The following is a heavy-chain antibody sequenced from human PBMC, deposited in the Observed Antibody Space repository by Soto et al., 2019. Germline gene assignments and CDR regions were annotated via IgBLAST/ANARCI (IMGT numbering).Heavy chain of an antibody. CDR1: GYTFSNFW. Sequence: GESLKISCQCSGYTFSNFWIGWVRQLPGQGLEWMGIIYPGDHETRYSPSFLGKVTISAETSINTAYLQWSSLEASDSAFYFCARSPRSSPYFDFWGQEALVTVST. V-gene: IGHV5-51*01. J-gene: IGHJ4*02. CDR2: IYPGDHET. CDR3: ARSPRSSPYFDF. D-gene: IGHD6-13*01.